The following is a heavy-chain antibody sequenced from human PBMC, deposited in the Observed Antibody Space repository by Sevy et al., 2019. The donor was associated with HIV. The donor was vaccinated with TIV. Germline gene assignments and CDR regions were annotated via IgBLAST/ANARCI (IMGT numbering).Heavy chain of an antibody. J-gene: IGHJ3*02. CDR1: GFTFSDYY. D-gene: IGHD6-13*01. CDR3: ARVRQQLVRDAFDI. Sequence: GGSLRLSCAASGFTFSDYYMSWIRQAPGKGLEWVSHISSSGSTIYYADSVKGRFTISRDNAKNSLYLQMNSLRAEDTAVYYCARVRQQLVRDAFDIWGQGTMVTVSS. V-gene: IGHV3-11*01. CDR2: ISSSGSTI.